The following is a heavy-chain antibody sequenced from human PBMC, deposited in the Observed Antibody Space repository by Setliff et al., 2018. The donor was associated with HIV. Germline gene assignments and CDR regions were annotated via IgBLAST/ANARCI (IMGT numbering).Heavy chain of an antibody. CDR2: IYYTGRT. CDR3: ARGDSSSWIFDY. Sequence: SETLSLTCTVSGGSISGSNNHWGWIRQSPGKGLEWIGSIYYTGRTYYNPSLKSRVIISVDTSKKQFFLKLSSVTAADTAVYYCARGDSSSWIFDYWGQGTLVTSPQ. D-gene: IGHD6-13*01. V-gene: IGHV4-39*07. J-gene: IGHJ4*02. CDR1: GGSISGSNNH.